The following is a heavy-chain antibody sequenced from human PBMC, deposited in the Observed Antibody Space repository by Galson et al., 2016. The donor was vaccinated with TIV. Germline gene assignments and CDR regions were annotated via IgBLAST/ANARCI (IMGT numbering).Heavy chain of an antibody. V-gene: IGHV4-61*02. CDR3: ARAHSTGWGNGDDAFDI. Sequence: TLSLTCTVSGASISSGAYFWSWIRQPAGKGLEWIGRIYISGTTNYNPSLKRRVTISVDASKNQFSLKLNSVTAADTAVYYCARAHSTGWGNGDDAFDIWGLGTVVTVSS. CDR2: IYISGTT. CDR1: GASISSGAYF. D-gene: IGHD6-19*01. J-gene: IGHJ3*02.